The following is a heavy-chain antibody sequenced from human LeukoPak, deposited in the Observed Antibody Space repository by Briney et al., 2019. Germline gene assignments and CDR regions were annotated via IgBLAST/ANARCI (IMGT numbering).Heavy chain of an antibody. D-gene: IGHD6-13*01. CDR2: IIPISGTA. V-gene: IGHV1-69*06. J-gene: IGHJ6*03. Sequence: ASVKVSCKSSGGIFITYAISWVRQAPGQGLEWMGGIIPISGTASYAQKFQGRVTITADKSTSTVYLELSSLRSEDTAVYYCASSRRGSWRDYYFYYYMDVRGKGTTVTVSS. CDR3: ASSRRGSWRDYYFYYYMDV. CDR1: GGIFITYA.